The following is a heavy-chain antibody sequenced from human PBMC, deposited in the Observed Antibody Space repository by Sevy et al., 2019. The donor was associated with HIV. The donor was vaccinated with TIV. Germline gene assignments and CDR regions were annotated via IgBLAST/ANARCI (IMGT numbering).Heavy chain of an antibody. CDR2: IAYSGRT. Sequence: SETLSLTCAVSGGSISDYYWNWIRQPPGKGLEWIGYIAYSGRTSYNPSLKSRVSISVDTPKNQFSLKLSSVIAADTAVYFCATDTQLDNDAFYTWGQGTMVTVSS. CDR3: ATDTQLDNDAFYT. CDR1: GGSISDYY. D-gene: IGHD1-1*01. J-gene: IGHJ3*02. V-gene: IGHV4-59*13.